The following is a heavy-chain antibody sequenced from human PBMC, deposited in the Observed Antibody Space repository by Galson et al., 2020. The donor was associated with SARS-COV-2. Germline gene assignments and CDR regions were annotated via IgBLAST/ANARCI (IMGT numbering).Heavy chain of an antibody. D-gene: IGHD3-3*01. CDR3: ARNDFWSGYYSDY. V-gene: IGHV3-11*01. CDR1: GLTFSDYY. Sequence: GESLKISCAAYGLTFSDYYMSWTRQATGKGQQWVTSISSSGSPIYYADSVKGRFTISGDNAKNSLYLQMNSLRAEDTAVYYCARNDFWSGYYSDYWGQGTLVTVSS. J-gene: IGHJ4*02. CDR2: ISSSGSPI.